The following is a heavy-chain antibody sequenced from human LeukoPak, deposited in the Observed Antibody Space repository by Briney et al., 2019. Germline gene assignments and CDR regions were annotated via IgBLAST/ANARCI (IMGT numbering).Heavy chain of an antibody. D-gene: IGHD6-13*01. Sequence: ASVTVSCKASGYTFTSYGISWVRQAPGQGLEWMGWISAYNGNTNYAQKLQGRVTMTTDTSTSTAYMELRSLRSDDTAVYYCARELAAAALGASWSWFDPWGQGTLVTVSS. CDR3: ARELAAAALGASWSWFDP. V-gene: IGHV1-18*01. J-gene: IGHJ5*02. CDR2: ISAYNGNT. CDR1: GYTFTSYG.